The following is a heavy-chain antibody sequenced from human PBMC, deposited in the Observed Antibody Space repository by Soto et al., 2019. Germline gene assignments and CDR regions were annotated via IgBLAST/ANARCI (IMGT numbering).Heavy chain of an antibody. CDR1: GFTFSNAW. J-gene: IGHJ5*02. V-gene: IGHV3-15*01. D-gene: IGHD6-13*01. CDR3: TTTQLPPSSSWYWFDP. Sequence: GGSLRLSCAASGFTFSNAWMSWVRQAPGKGLEWVGRIKSKTDGGTTDYAAPLKGRFTISRDDSKNTLYLQMNSLKTEDTAVYYCTTTQLPPSSSWYWFDPWGQGTLVTVSS. CDR2: IKSKTDGGTT.